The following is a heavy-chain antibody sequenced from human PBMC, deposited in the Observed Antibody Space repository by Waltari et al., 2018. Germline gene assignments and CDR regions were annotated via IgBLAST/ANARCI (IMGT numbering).Heavy chain of an antibody. CDR2: RKQDESEE. CDR1: GFTLGSYW. Sequence: EMQLVESGGGLVQPGGSLRLSCAPSGFTLGSYWMSWVRQAPGKGLEGVDKRKQDESEEYYVDSVKGRFTISKDNAKNSLSLQMNSLRAEDTAVYYCATGSTARGYYGMDVWGQGTTVTVSS. J-gene: IGHJ6*02. D-gene: IGHD3-10*01. CDR3: ATGSTARGYYGMDV. V-gene: IGHV3-7*01.